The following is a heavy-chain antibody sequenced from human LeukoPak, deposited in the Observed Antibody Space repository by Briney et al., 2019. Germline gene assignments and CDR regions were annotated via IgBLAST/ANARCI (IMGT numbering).Heavy chain of an antibody. D-gene: IGHD2-2*02. J-gene: IGHJ4*02. CDR2: INPNSGGT. CDR3: ARDRRYCSSTSCYRGVGY. Sequence: ASVKVSCKASGYTFTGYYMHWVRQAPGQGLEWMGWINPNSGGTNYEQKFQGRVTMTRDTSISTAYMELSRLRSDDTAVYYCARDRRYCSSTSCYRGVGYWGQGTLVTVSS. CDR1: GYTFTGYY. V-gene: IGHV1-2*02.